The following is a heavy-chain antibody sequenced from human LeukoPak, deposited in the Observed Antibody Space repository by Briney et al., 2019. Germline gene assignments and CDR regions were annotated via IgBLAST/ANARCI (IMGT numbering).Heavy chain of an antibody. CDR2: ISGRGTTK. V-gene: IGHV3-23*01. Sequence: PGGSLRLSCTTSGFIFNNYAMTWVRQVPGKGLEWVASISGRGTTKYYGDSVKGRFTISRDNVTKTMFLQMSSLRGEDSAIYFCARRFCNGARYWGGFDYWGPGTLVTVS. J-gene: IGHJ4*01. CDR1: GFIFNNYA. CDR3: ARRFCNGARYWGGFDY. D-gene: IGHD3-3*01.